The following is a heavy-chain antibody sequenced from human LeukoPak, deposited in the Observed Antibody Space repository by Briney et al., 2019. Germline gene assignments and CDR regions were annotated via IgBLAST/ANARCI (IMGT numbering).Heavy chain of an antibody. CDR3: ARDSSGWYDH. CDR2: ISYDGSNK. CDR1: GFTFSSYA. D-gene: IGHD6-19*01. J-gene: IGHJ5*02. Sequence: GRSLILSCAASGFTFSSYAMHWVRQAPGKGLEWVAVISYDGSNKYYADSVKGRFTISRDNSKNTLYLQMNSLRAEDTAVYYCARDSSGWYDHWGQGTLVTVSS. V-gene: IGHV3-30-3*01.